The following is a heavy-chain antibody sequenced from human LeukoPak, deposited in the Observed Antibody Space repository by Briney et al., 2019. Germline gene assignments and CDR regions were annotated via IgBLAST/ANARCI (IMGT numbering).Heavy chain of an antibody. CDR2: ISNNGGYT. CDR1: GFTFSSSA. J-gene: IGHJ4*02. CDR3: ARDRAWNYFDY. V-gene: IGHV3-23*01. D-gene: IGHD3-3*01. Sequence: PGGSLRLSCAASGFTFSSSAMSWVRQAPGEGLEWVSAISNNGGYTYYADSVEGRFTISRDNSKNTLYLQMDSLRAEDTAVYYCARDRAWNYFDYWGQGTLVTVSS.